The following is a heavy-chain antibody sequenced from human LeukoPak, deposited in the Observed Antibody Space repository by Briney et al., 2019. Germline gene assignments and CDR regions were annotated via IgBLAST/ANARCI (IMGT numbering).Heavy chain of an antibody. CDR2: ISAWNGNT. CDR3: ARGGTNCSGGSCPLNWFDP. CDR1: GYTFTSYG. J-gene: IGHJ5*02. Sequence: WVKVSCKASGYTFTSYGITWVRQAPGQGLEWVGWISAWNGNTNYAQKLQGRVTMTTDSSTSTAYMELRSLRSDDTAVYYCARGGTNCSGGSCPLNWFDPWGQGTLVTVSS. V-gene: IGHV1-18*01. D-gene: IGHD2-15*01.